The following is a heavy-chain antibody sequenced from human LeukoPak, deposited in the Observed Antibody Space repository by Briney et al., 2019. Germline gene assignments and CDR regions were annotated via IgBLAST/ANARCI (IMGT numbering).Heavy chain of an antibody. CDR2: INQDGSDM. CDR3: ARDFPGIGRGTFDF. CDR1: GFIFNTFW. J-gene: IGHJ3*01. V-gene: IGHV3-7*03. Sequence: GGSLRLSCAASGFIFNTFWMNWVRLTPGKGLEWGAKINQDGSDMYYVDSVKGRFFASRDNARNLVYLQMNSLRVDDTAVYYCARDFPGIGRGTFDFWGQGTIIIVSS. D-gene: IGHD3-10*01.